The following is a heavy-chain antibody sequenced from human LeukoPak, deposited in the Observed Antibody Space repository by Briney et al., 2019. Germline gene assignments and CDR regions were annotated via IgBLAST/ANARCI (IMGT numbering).Heavy chain of an antibody. J-gene: IGHJ4*02. CDR1: GGSISSYY. CDR3: ARGRGYCSGGSCSPGDVFDY. Sequence: PSETLSLTCTVSGGSISSYYWSWVRQPAGKGLEWIGRIYASGNTNYNPSLKGRVTMTVDTSKNQFSLNLSSVTAADTAVYYCARGRGYCSGGSCSPGDVFDYWGQGTLVTVSS. CDR2: IYASGNT. V-gene: IGHV4-4*07. D-gene: IGHD2-15*01.